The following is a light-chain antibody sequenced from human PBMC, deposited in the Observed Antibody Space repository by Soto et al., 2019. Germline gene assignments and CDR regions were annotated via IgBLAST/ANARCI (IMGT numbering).Light chain of an antibody. J-gene: IGKJ1*01. CDR1: QSISSW. CDR3: QQYNSYSWT. CDR2: DAS. Sequence: DIQMTQSPSSLAASVGERFAGTCVASQSISSWLAWYQQKPGKAPKLLIYDASSLESGVPSRFSGSGSGTEFTLTISSLQPDDFATYYCQQYNSYSWTFGQGTKVDIK. V-gene: IGKV1-5*01.